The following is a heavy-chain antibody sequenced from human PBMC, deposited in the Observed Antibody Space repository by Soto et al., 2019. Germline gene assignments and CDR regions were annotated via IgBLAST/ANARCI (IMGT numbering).Heavy chain of an antibody. D-gene: IGHD4-17*01. V-gene: IGHV3-23*01. Sequence: GGSLRLSCVASGFTFSTHAMSWVRQAPGKGLEWVSAISNSGVNTYYVDPVKGRFTISRENSKNTLNLQMSSLGAEDTAVYYCARGPDYGDSSVVRAFDYWGLGTLVTVSS. CDR1: GFTFSTHA. J-gene: IGHJ4*02. CDR3: ARGPDYGDSSVVRAFDY. CDR2: ISNSGVNT.